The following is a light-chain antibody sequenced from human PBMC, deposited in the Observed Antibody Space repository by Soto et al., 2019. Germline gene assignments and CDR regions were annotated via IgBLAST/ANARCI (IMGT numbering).Light chain of an antibody. CDR3: YSYAGSNNNV. CDR2: EVS. V-gene: IGLV2-8*01. Sequence: QTARTQPPSASGSPGQSVTISCTGTSSDIGDYNYVSWYQQHPGRAPKVMIYEVSKRPSGVPDRFSGSKSGNTASLTVSGLQAEDEADYYCYSYAGSNNNVFGTGTKVTVL. CDR1: SSDIGDYNY. J-gene: IGLJ1*01.